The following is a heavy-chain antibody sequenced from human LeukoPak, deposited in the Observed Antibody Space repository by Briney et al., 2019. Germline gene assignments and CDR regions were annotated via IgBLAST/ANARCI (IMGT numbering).Heavy chain of an antibody. CDR2: INHSGST. CDR1: GGSFSGYY. V-gene: IGHV4-34*01. J-gene: IGHJ4*02. Sequence: ASETLSLTCAVYGGSFSGYYWSWIRQPPGKGLEWIGEINHSGSTNYNPSLKSRVTISVDTSKNQFSLKLSSVTAADTAVYYCARGLGDSSGYYYLPYFDYWGQGTLVTVSS. D-gene: IGHD3-22*01. CDR3: ARGLGDSSGYYYLPYFDY.